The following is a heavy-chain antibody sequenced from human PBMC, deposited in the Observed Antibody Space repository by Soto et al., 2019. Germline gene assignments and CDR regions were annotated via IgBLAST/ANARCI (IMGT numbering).Heavy chain of an antibody. CDR3: ARGMTPPGAPAWYYFDS. V-gene: IGHV4-4*07. Sequence: SETLSLTCSVSGASIAGSSYWSWIRQPAGKGLEWIGRFSLSGTTNYSPSLRSRVTMSADVSKNQFSLRLTSETAADTALYYCARGMTPPGAPAWYYFDSWGQGTLVTVSS. CDR2: FSLSGTT. J-gene: IGHJ4*02. CDR1: GASIAGSSY. D-gene: IGHD2-8*02.